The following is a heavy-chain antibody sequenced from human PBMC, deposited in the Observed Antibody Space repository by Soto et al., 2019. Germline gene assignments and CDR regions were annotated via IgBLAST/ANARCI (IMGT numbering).Heavy chain of an antibody. J-gene: IGHJ4*02. CDR1: GGTFGSNV. CDR3: ATGARYCSGGSCYPDD. Sequence: QVQLMQSGAEVKKPGSSVKVSCKASGGTFGSNVISWVRQAPGQGLEWMGEIMPIFGAANKPQKFQGRLMITADTSTTTVDMELSSLGSEDTAVYFCATGARYCSGGSCYPDDCGQGTLVTVSS. CDR2: IMPIFGAA. V-gene: IGHV1-69*06. D-gene: IGHD2-15*01.